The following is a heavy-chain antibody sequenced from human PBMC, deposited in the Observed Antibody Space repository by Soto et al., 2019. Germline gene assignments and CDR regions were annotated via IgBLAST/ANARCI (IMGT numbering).Heavy chain of an antibody. CDR1: GFTFSRYG. V-gene: IGHV3-30*03. CDR2: ISDNGSDK. CDR3: ARDPFGQTYPVVYDY. D-gene: IGHD3-3*01. J-gene: IGHJ4*02. Sequence: QVQLVESGGGVVQPERSLRLSCAASGFTFSRYGMHWVRQTPGKGLEWVAVISDNGSDKYYGDSVKGRFTISRDNSKNTLVLQMNSLRAEDTAVYFCARDPFGQTYPVVYDYWGQGTLVTVSS.